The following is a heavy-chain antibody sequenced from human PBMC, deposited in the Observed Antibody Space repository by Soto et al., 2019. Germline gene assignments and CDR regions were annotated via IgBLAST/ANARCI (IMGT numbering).Heavy chain of an antibody. J-gene: IGHJ4*02. D-gene: IGHD4-4*01. CDR2: IKEDGSQK. V-gene: IGHV3-7*02. CDR1: GFTFSSYW. Sequence: GGSLRLSCAASGFTFSSYWMSWVRQAPGKGLEWVGNIKEDGSQKWYVDSVKGRFTISRDNAKNSLYLQMNSLRVEDTAVYYCATIGDVTFHYWGQGTPVTVSS. CDR3: ATIGDVTFHY.